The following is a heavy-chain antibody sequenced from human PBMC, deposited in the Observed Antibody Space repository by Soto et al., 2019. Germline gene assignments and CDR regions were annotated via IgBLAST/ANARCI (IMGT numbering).Heavy chain of an antibody. J-gene: IGHJ6*02. V-gene: IGHV4-31*03. Sequence: PSETLSLTCTVSGGSISSGGYCWSWIRQHPGEGLEWIGFMYNSGSTSYNPSLKSRVTISVDTSKNQFSLKLSSVTAADTAVYYCARLYCSGGSCYDGMDVWGQGTTVTVSS. D-gene: IGHD2-15*01. CDR3: ARLYCSGGSCYDGMDV. CDR1: GGSISSGGYC. CDR2: MYNSGST.